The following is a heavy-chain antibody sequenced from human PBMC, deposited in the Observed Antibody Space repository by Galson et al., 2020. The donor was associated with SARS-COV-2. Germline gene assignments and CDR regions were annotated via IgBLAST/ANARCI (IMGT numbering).Heavy chain of an antibody. CDR3: ARDYYDSSGYSTDGMD. CDR1: GFTFSRSA. D-gene: IGHD3-22*01. CDR2: ISYDGRNT. Sequence: GGSLRLSCAASGFTFSRSAIHWVRQAPGKGLEWVAVISYDGRNTHYGDSVRGRFTISRDNSKNTLYLEMNTLRVEDTAVYYCARDYYDSSGYSTDGMD. V-gene: IGHV3-30*04. J-gene: IGHJ6*01.